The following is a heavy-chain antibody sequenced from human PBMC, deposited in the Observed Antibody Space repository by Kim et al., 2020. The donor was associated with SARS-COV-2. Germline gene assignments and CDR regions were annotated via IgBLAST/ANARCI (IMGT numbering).Heavy chain of an antibody. CDR1: GFTVSSNY. CDR2: IYSGGST. Sequence: GGSLRLSCAASGFTVSSNYMSWVRQAPGKGLEWVSVIYSGGSTYYADSVKGRFTISRDNSKNTLYLQMNSLRAEDTAVYYCARGDSSGWFGAFDIWGQGTMVTVSS. D-gene: IGHD6-19*01. V-gene: IGHV3-53*01. J-gene: IGHJ3*02. CDR3: ARGDSSGWFGAFDI.